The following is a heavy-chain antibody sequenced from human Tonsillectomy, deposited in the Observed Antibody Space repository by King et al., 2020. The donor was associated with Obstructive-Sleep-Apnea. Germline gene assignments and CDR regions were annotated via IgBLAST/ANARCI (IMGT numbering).Heavy chain of an antibody. Sequence: TLKESGPVLVKPTETLTLTCTVSGFSLSSTRMGVSWIRQPPGKALEWLARIFSNDEKSYSTPLKSRLTVSKDTSKSQVVLTMTNMDPVDTATYYCARVEVPEEYFDYWGQGNLVTVSS. V-gene: IGHV2-26*01. CDR2: IFSNDEK. J-gene: IGHJ4*02. CDR1: GFSLSSTRMG. CDR3: ARVEVPEEYFDY.